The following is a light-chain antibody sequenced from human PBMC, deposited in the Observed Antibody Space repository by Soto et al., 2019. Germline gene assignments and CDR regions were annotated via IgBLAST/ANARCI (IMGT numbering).Light chain of an antibody. Sequence: EIVLTQSPATLALSPGDRATLSCRASQSISSHLAWHQQKTGQAPRLLIYDASNRAPGIPTRFTGSGSGTDFTLAISSLEPEDFAVYYCQQCTNWPPEYTFGQGTRVEIK. J-gene: IGKJ2*01. CDR1: QSISSH. CDR3: QQCTNWPPEYT. V-gene: IGKV3-11*01. CDR2: DAS.